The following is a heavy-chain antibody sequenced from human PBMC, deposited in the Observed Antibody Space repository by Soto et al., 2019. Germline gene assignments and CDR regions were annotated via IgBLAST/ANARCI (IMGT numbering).Heavy chain of an antibody. CDR1: GGSFSGYY. J-gene: IGHJ6*02. CDR3: ARERRMYYYYGMDV. Sequence: SETLSLTCAVYGGSFSGYYLSWIRQPPGKGLEWIGEINHSGSTNYNPSLKSRVTISVDTSKNQFSLKLSSVTAADTAVYYCARERRMYYYYGMDVWGQGTPVTVSS. CDR2: INHSGST. V-gene: IGHV4-34*01.